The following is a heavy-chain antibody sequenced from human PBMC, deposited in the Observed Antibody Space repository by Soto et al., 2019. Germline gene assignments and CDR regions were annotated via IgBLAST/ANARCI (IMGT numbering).Heavy chain of an antibody. CDR1: GFTFSSYS. J-gene: IGHJ6*02. V-gene: IGHV3-21*01. CDR3: ARDRVTAISGYYYGMDV. CDR2: ISSSSSYI. D-gene: IGHD2-21*02. Sequence: GGSLRLSCAASGFTFSSYSMNWVRQAPGKGLEWVSSISSSSSYIYYADSVKGRFTISRDNAKNSLYLQMNSLRAEDTAVYYCARDRVTAISGYYYGMDVWGQGTTVTVSS.